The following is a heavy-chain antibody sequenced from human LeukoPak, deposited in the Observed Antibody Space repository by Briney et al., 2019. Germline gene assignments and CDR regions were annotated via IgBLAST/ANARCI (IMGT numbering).Heavy chain of an antibody. J-gene: IGHJ4*02. Sequence: GGSLRLSCAASGFTFSSYSMNWVRQAPGKGLEWVSSISSSSNYIYYADSVKGRFTISRDNAKNSLYLQMNSLRAEDTAVYYCARDLVVSPIFGVAKGLDYWGQGTLVTVSS. CDR3: ARDLVVSPIFGVAKGLDY. CDR2: ISSSSNYI. CDR1: GFTFSSYS. D-gene: IGHD3-3*01. V-gene: IGHV3-21*01.